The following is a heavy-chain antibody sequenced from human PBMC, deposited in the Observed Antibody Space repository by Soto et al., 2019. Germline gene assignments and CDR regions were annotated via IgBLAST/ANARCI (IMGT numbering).Heavy chain of an antibody. Sequence: GGSLKLSCAASEFTVSSNYMSWVRQAPGKGLEWVSVIYSGGSTYYADSVKGRFTISRDNAKNTLYLQMNSLRAEDTAVYYCARSDWFDPWGQGTLVTVSS. J-gene: IGHJ5*02. CDR3: ARSDWFDP. CDR2: IYSGGST. CDR1: EFTVSSNY. V-gene: IGHV3-66*01.